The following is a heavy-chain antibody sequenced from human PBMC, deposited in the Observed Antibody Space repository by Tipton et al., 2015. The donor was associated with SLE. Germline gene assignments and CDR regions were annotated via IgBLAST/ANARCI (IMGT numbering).Heavy chain of an antibody. CDR2: INHSGST. V-gene: IGHV4-34*01. CDR3: ARDLFGKDFDL. CDR1: GGSFSGYY. D-gene: IGHD3-3*01. J-gene: IGHJ2*01. Sequence: LRLSCAVYGGSFSGYYWSWIRQPPGKGLEWIGEINHSGSTNYNPSLKSRVTISIDTSKNQFSLKVSSVTAADTAVYYCARDLFGKDFDLWGRGTLVTVSS.